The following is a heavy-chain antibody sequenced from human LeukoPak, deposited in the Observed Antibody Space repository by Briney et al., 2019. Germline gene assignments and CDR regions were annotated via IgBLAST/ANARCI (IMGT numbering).Heavy chain of an antibody. Sequence: GGSLRLSCAASGFTFSSYSMGWVRQAPGRGLECVSYISSGSNSIDYADSVKGRFTISRDDAKNSLFLQMNSLRAEDTAVYYCARGIMGSSTFDYWGQGVLVTVSS. V-gene: IGHV3-48*04. D-gene: IGHD6-6*01. CDR3: ARGIMGSSTFDY. J-gene: IGHJ4*02. CDR2: ISSGSNSI. CDR1: GFTFSSYS.